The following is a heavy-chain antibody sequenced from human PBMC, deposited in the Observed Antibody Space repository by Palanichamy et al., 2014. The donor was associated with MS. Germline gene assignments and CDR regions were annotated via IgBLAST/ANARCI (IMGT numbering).Heavy chain of an antibody. CDR1: GYTFTNYY. CDR2: INPSGGST. D-gene: IGHD1-26*01. V-gene: IGHV1-46*01. Sequence: VQLVQSGAEVKEPGASVKVSCKASGYTFTNYYIHWVRQAPGQGLEWMGIINPSGGSTSYAQKFQGRVTMTRDTSTSTVYMDLSSLRSEDTAVYYCARVVVGATYYFDYWGQGTLVTVSS. J-gene: IGHJ4*02. CDR3: ARVVVGATYYFDY.